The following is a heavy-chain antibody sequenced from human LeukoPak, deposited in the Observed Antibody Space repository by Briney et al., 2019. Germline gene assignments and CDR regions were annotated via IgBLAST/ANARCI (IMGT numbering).Heavy chain of an antibody. CDR2: VYATGST. J-gene: IGHJ5*02. CDR1: GGSISTGREY. CDR3: VRDLEEESGTGTRRNWFDP. D-gene: IGHD1-7*01. Sequence: PSQTLSLTCTVSGGSISTGREYWSWIRQPAGKGLEWIGRVYATGSTNYSPSLKSRATISLDPSKNQFSLKLSSVTAADTAVYYCVRDLEEESGTGTRRNWFDPWGQGTLVTVSS. V-gene: IGHV4-61*02.